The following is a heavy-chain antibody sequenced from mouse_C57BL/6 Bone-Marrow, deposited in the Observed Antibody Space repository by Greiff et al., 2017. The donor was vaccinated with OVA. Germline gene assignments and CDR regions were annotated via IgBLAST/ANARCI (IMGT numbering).Heavy chain of an antibody. V-gene: IGHV1-55*01. Sequence: VQLQQPGAELVKPGASVKMSCKASGYTFTSYWITWVKQRPGQGLEWIGDIYPGSGSTNYNEKFKSKATLTVDTSSSTAYMQLSSLTSEDSAVYYCARIHYYGSTWYFDVWGTGTTVTVSS. D-gene: IGHD1-1*01. CDR1: GYTFTSYW. J-gene: IGHJ1*03. CDR2: IYPGSGST. CDR3: ARIHYYGSTWYFDV.